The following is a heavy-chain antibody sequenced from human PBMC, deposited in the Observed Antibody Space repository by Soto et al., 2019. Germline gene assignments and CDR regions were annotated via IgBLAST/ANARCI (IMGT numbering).Heavy chain of an antibody. D-gene: IGHD6-19*01. CDR1: GGSISSYY. CDR2: IYYSGST. V-gene: IGHV4-59*08. Sequence: PSETLSLTCTVYGGSISSYYWSWIRQPPGKGLEWIGYIYYSGSTNYNPSLKSRVTISVDTSKNQFSLKLSSVTAADTAVYYCARHGYSSGWYVGYFDYWCQGTLVPVSS. J-gene: IGHJ4*02. CDR3: ARHGYSSGWYVGYFDY.